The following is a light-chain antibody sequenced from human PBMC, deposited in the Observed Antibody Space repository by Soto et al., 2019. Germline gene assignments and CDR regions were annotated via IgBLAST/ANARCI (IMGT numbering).Light chain of an antibody. CDR2: LGS. CDR3: MQPLQTPWT. CDR1: QSLLHSSGYNY. Sequence: DIVMTQSPLSLRVTPGEPASISCRSSQSLLHSSGYNYLHWYLQKPGQSPQLLIFLGSDRSSGVPDRFSGSGSGTDFTLNISRVEAEDVGVYYCMQPLQTPWTFGQGTKVEIK. J-gene: IGKJ1*01. V-gene: IGKV2-28*01.